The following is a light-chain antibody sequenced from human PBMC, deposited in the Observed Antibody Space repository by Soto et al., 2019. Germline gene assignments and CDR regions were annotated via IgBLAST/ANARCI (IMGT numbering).Light chain of an antibody. Sequence: DIQLTQSPSSLSASVGDRVTITCRAVQGLRNSLNWNQQNPGKAPNLLIYGTSDLQSGVPSRFSGSGSGTEFTLTISSLQRDDFATYYCQQSHSSSWTFGQGTKVEIK. CDR2: GTS. V-gene: IGKV1-39*01. J-gene: IGKJ1*01. CDR1: QGLRNS. CDR3: QQSHSSSWT.